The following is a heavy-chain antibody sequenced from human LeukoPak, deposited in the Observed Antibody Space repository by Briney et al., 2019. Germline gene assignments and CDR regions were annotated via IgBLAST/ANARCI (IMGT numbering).Heavy chain of an antibody. V-gene: IGHV3-48*04. Sequence: GGSLRLSCAASGFTFCSYNMNWVRQAPGKGLEWLSYISSSGSTIYYADSVKGRFTISRDNAKNSLYLQMHSLRAEDTAVYYCARDRNGNYFDYWGQGTRVTVSS. CDR1: GFTFCSYN. CDR2: ISSSGSTI. CDR3: ARDRNGNYFDY. D-gene: IGHD1-1*01. J-gene: IGHJ4*02.